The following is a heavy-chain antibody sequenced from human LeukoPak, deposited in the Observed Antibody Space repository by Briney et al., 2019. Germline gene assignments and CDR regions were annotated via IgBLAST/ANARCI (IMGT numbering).Heavy chain of an antibody. CDR1: GGSISSYY. D-gene: IGHD3-3*01. Sequence: SETLSLTCTVSGGSISSYYWSWIRQPPGKGLEWIGYIYYSGNTNYNPSLKSRVTISVDTSKNQFSLKLSSVTAADTAVYYCARHRVVGAFLIDYWGQGTLVTVSS. V-gene: IGHV4-59*08. J-gene: IGHJ4*02. CDR3: ARHRVVGAFLIDY. CDR2: IYYSGNT.